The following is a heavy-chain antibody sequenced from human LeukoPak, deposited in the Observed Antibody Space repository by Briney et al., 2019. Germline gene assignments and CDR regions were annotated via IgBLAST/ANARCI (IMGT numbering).Heavy chain of an antibody. CDR1: GFSFSGYG. V-gene: IGHV3-30*02. Sequence: GGSLRLSCAASGFSFSGYGMHWVRQAPGKGLERVTFIRYDGSTKSYADSVKGRFTIARDNSKNTLYLQMNSLRAEDTAVYFCAKDYNNGFDYWGQGALVTVSS. CDR2: IRYDGSTK. CDR3: AKDYNNGFDY. D-gene: IGHD1-14*01. J-gene: IGHJ4*02.